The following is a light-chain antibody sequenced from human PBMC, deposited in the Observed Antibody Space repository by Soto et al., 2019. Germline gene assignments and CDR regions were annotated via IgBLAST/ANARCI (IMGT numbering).Light chain of an antibody. V-gene: IGKV3D-7*01. Sequence: PGERVTLSCRASQSVSSSYLTWSQQKPGQAPRLLIYGASTRTTSFPARFSGSGSRTDFTLTISGLQPDDFAVYYCQQEYKSRPRTLGQGTKVEL. CDR2: GAS. CDR3: QQEYKSRPRT. CDR1: QSVSSSY. J-gene: IGKJ1*01.